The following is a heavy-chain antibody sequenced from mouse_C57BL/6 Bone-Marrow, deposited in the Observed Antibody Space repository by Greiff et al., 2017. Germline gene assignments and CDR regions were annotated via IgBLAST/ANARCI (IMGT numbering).Heavy chain of an antibody. Sequence: VQLQQSGPELVKPGASVKISCKASGYAFSSSWMNWVKQRPGKGLEWIGRIYPGDGDTNYNGKFKDKATLTADKSSSTAYMQLSSLTSEDSAVYFFARLLFDYWGQGTTLTVSS. CDR3: ARLLFDY. CDR2: IYPGDGDT. J-gene: IGHJ2*01. D-gene: IGHD2-1*01. CDR1: GYAFSSSW. V-gene: IGHV1-82*01.